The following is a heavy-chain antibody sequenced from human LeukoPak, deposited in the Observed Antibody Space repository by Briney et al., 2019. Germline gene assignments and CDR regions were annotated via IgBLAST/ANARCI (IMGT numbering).Heavy chain of an antibody. Sequence: GGSLRLSCAASGFTFSSYAMHWVRQAPGKGLEWVAVISYDGSNKYYADSVKGRFTISRDNSKNTLYLQMNSPRAEDTAVYYCARDRVGATDYFDYWGQGTLVTVSS. J-gene: IGHJ4*02. D-gene: IGHD1-26*01. CDR2: ISYDGSNK. CDR3: ARDRVGATDYFDY. CDR1: GFTFSSYA. V-gene: IGHV3-30-3*01.